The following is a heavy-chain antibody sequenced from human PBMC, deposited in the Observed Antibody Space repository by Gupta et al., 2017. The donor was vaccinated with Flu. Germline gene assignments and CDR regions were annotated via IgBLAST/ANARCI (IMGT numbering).Heavy chain of an antibody. J-gene: IGHJ3*02. CDR3: ARASRWLVLRSAFDI. Sequence: QVQLQQWGAGLLKPSETLSLTCAVYGGSFSGYYWSWIRQPPGKGLEWIGEINHSGSTNYNPSLKSRVTISVDTSKNQFSLKLSSVTAADTAVYYCARASRWLVLRSAFDIWGQGTMVTVSS. CDR2: INHSGST. D-gene: IGHD6-19*01. CDR1: GGSFSGYY. V-gene: IGHV4-34*01.